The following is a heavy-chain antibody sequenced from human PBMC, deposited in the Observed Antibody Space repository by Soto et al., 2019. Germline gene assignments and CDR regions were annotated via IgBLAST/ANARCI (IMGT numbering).Heavy chain of an antibody. J-gene: IGHJ4*02. V-gene: IGHV4-30-4*01. CDR3: ARALGVPAATDY. D-gene: IGHD2-2*01. CDR1: GGSISSGDYY. Sequence: PSETLSLTCTFSGGSISSGDYYWSWIRQPPGKGLEWIGYIYYSGSTYYNPSLKSRVTISVDTSKNQFSLKLSSVTAADTAVYYCARALGVPAATDYWGQGTLVTVPQ. CDR2: IYYSGST.